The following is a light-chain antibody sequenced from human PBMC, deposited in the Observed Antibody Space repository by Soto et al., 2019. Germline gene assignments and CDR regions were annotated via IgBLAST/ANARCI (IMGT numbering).Light chain of an antibody. CDR2: EVA. CDR3: SSYTSSSPVL. Sequence: QSALTQPPSASGSPGQSVTISCTGTSSDVGAYNYVSWYQQHPGKAPKLVISEVATRPSGISNRFSGSKSGNTASLTISGLQAEDEADYYCSSYTSSSPVLFGGGTKVTVL. V-gene: IGLV2-14*01. CDR1: SSDVGAYNY. J-gene: IGLJ2*01.